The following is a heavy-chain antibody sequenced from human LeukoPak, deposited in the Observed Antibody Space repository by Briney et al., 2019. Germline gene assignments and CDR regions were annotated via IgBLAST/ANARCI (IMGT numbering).Heavy chain of an antibody. Sequence: ASVKVSCKASGYTFAGYYMHWVRQAPGQGLEWMGWINPNSGGTNYAQKFQGRVTMTRDTSISTAYMELSRLRSDDTAVYYCARWGFELELRTFDYWGQGTLVTVSS. CDR3: ARWGFELELRTFDY. CDR1: GYTFAGYY. D-gene: IGHD1-7*01. CDR2: INPNSGGT. J-gene: IGHJ4*02. V-gene: IGHV1-2*02.